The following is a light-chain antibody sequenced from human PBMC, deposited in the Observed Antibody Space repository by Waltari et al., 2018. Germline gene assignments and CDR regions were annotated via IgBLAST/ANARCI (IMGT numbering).Light chain of an antibody. CDR3: CSYAGSSTYV. V-gene: IGLV2-23*01. CDR2: EDN. CDR1: SSAVGRYNL. J-gene: IGLJ1*01. Sequence: QSALTQPASVSGSPGQSITISCTGTSSAVGRYNLVSWYQQHPGKAPKLMIYEDNKRPSGVSNRFSGSKSGNTASLTISGLQAEDEADYYCCSYAGSSTYVFGTGTKVTVL.